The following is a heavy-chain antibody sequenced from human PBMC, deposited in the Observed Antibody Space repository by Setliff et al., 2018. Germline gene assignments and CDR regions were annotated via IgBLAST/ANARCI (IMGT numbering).Heavy chain of an antibody. CDR1: GGSISSAY. CDR3: ARFGGSASVARFSPPI. Sequence: SETLSLTCTVSGGSISSAYWSWIRQPPGKGLEWIGYIYSSGSTNYNPSLKSRVTISVDTSKTQFSLNLRFVTAADTAVYYCARFGGSASVARFSPPIWGPGSLVTVSS. V-gene: IGHV4-4*08. J-gene: IGHJ4*02. CDR2: IYSSGST. D-gene: IGHD3-10*01.